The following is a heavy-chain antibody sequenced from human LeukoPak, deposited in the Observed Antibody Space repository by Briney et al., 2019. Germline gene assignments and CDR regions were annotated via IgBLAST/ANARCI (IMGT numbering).Heavy chain of an antibody. CDR3: ARGDSSGYHDYFDF. Sequence: SETLSLTCAIYGGSFSGYYWSWIRQPPGKGLEWIGEINHSGSTNYNPSLKSRVTISVDTSKNQFSLKLSSVTAADTAVYYCARGDSSGYHDYFDFWGQGTLVTVSS. J-gene: IGHJ4*02. CDR2: INHSGST. CDR1: GGSFSGYY. V-gene: IGHV4-34*01. D-gene: IGHD3-22*01.